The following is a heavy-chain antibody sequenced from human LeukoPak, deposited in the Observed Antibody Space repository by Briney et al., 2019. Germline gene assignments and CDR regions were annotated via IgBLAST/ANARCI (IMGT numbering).Heavy chain of an antibody. J-gene: IGHJ4*02. CDR3: GRGGGRCSSTRCSPLDY. CDR2: IYTSGST. Sequence: SETLSLTFTVPGGSISSYYGSWIRQPAGKGLDWIVRIYTSGSTNYNPSLKSRVTISVDTTKNQLSLKLTAMPAAHPPVYHHGRGGGRCSSTRCSPLDYWGQGTLVTVSS. CDR1: GGSISSYY. V-gene: IGHV4-4*07. D-gene: IGHD2-2*01.